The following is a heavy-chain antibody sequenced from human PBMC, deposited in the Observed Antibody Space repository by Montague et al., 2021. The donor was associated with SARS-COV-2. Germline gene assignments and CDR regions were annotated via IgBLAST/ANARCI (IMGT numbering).Heavy chain of an antibody. Sequence: TLSLTCTVSGVSISSGTYYWSWIRQPAGKGLEWIGRVYTSGSTNYNPSLESRATLSVDTSKNQFSLNLRSVTAADTAVYFCAITGLSGESWFDPWGQGTLVAVSS. CDR1: GVSISSGTYY. CDR2: VYTSGST. V-gene: IGHV4-61*02. CDR3: AITGLSGESWFDP. J-gene: IGHJ5*02. D-gene: IGHD7-27*01.